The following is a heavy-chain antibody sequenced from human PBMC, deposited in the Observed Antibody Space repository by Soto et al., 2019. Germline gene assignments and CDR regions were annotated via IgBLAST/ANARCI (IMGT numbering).Heavy chain of an antibody. D-gene: IGHD3-10*01. CDR2: INPSGGRT. V-gene: IGHV1-46*01. CDR3: ARDGCITATCAGGGNWFDP. CDR1: GYTFTTYY. J-gene: IGHJ5*02. Sequence: ASVKVSCKASGYTFTTYYMHWVRPAPGQGLEWMGIINPSGGRTTYAQNFQGRVTMTRDTSTSTVYMELSSLRSEDTAVYYCARDGCITATCAGGGNWFDPWGQGTPVTVSS.